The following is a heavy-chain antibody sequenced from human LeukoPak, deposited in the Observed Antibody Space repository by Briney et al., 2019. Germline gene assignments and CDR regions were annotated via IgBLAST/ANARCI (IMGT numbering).Heavy chain of an antibody. D-gene: IGHD1-1*01. V-gene: IGHV4-59*08. J-gene: IGHJ4*02. CDR2: IYYSGST. CDR3: ARHAVHAGGYVTEGDYFDY. CDR1: GGSISSYY. Sequence: PSETLSLTCTVSGGSISSYYWSWIRQPPGKGLEWIGYIYYSGSTYYNPSLKSRVTISVDTSKNQFSLKLSSVTAADTAVYYCARHAVHAGGYVTEGDYFDYWGQGTLVTVSS.